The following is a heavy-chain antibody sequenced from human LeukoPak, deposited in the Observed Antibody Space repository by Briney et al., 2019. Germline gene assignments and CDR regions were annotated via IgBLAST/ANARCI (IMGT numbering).Heavy chain of an antibody. J-gene: IGHJ4*02. V-gene: IGHV1-18*04. CDR1: GYTFTSYG. Sequence: ASVKVSCKASGYTFTSYGISWVRQAPGQGLEWMGWISAYNGNTNYAQKLRGRVTMTTDTSTSTAYMELRSLRSDDTAVYYCARPLWFGELFPFDYWGQGTLVTVSS. CDR2: ISAYNGNT. D-gene: IGHD3-10*01. CDR3: ARPLWFGELFPFDY.